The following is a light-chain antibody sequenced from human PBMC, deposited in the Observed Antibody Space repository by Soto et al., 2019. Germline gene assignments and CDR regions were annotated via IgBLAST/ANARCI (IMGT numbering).Light chain of an antibody. V-gene: IGKV3-11*01. Sequence: EIVLTQSPATLSFFPGERATLSSRPSQSVSSYLAWYKQKPGQAPRLLMYDASTRATGIPARFSGSGSGTDFTLTISSLEPEEFAVYYCHQRSNWPRTFGQGTKLEIK. CDR1: QSVSSY. CDR3: HQRSNWPRT. CDR2: DAS. J-gene: IGKJ2*01.